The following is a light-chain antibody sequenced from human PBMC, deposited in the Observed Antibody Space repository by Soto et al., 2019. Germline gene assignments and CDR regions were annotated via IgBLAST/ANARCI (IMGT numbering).Light chain of an antibody. V-gene: IGKV2-28*01. CDR2: LGS. CDR1: QSLLHSNGYNY. CDR3: MQALQTPLT. Sequence: DIVMTQSPLSLPVTPGEPASISCRSSQSLLHSNGYNYLDWYLQKRGQSPQLLIYLGSNRASGVPDRFSGSGSGTDFTLKISRVEAEDVGFYYCMQALQTPLTFGGGTKVDIK. J-gene: IGKJ4*01.